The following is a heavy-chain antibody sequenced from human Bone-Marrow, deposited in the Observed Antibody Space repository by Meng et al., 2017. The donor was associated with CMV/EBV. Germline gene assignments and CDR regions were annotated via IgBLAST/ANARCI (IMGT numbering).Heavy chain of an antibody. CDR1: GYSFTGYY. V-gene: IGHV1-2*02. CDR2: INPTSGGT. D-gene: IGHD2-21*01. CDR3: ARDRRMLSGGDCYDY. Sequence: ASVKVSCKASGYSFTGYYMHWVRQAPGQGLEWMGWINPTSGGTNHAQKFQGRVTMTRDTSSSTAYMELSRLRSDDTAVYYCARDRRMLSGGDCYDYWGQGTLVTVSS. J-gene: IGHJ4*02.